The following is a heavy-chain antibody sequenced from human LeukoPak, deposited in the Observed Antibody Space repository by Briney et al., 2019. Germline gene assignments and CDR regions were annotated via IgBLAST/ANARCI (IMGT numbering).Heavy chain of an antibody. CDR3: ARGDCSSTICYSPMDV. Sequence: TPSETLSLTCTVSGYSISSGYYWVWIRQPPGKGLEWIGSIYRSGSTNYNPSLKSRVTISVDTSKNRFSLKVSSVTAADTAVYYCARGDCSSTICYSPMDVWGKGTTVTVSS. V-gene: IGHV4-38-2*02. J-gene: IGHJ6*03. CDR1: GYSISSGYY. CDR2: IYRSGST. D-gene: IGHD2-2*01.